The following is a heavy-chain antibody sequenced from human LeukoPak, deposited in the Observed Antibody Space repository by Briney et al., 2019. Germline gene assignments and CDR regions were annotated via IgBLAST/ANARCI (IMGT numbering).Heavy chain of an antibody. CDR2: INSDGSST. CDR3: AGDSGATSAYYYMDV. Sequence: GGSLRLSCAASGFTFSNYWMHWVRQAPGKGLVWVSRINSDGSSTSYADSVKGRFTISRDNAKNTLYLQMNSLRAEDTAVYYCAGDSGATSAYYYMDVWGKGTTVTVSS. D-gene: IGHD1-26*01. V-gene: IGHV3-74*01. J-gene: IGHJ6*03. CDR1: GFTFSNYW.